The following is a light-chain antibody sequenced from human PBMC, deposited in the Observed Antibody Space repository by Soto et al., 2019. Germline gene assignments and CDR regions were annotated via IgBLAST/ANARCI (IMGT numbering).Light chain of an antibody. CDR3: QQYGSSPRT. V-gene: IGKV3-20*01. CDR2: GAS. Sequence: EIVLTQSPGTLSLSPGERATLSCRASQSVSSSYLAWYQQTPGQAPRLLIYGASTRPTGVPDRFSGSGSGTDFTLTISRLEPEDFAVYYCQQYGSSPRTFGQGTKVEIK. CDR1: QSVSSSY. J-gene: IGKJ1*01.